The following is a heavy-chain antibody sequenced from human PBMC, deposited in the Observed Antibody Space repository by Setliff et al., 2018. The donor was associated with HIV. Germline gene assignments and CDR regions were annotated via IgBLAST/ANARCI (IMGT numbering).Heavy chain of an antibody. CDR3: TRCFGSYLPIMDY. CDR1: GFTFNNAW. J-gene: IGHJ4*02. CDR2: IKSKTDGGTT. V-gene: IGHV3-15*01. D-gene: IGHD1-26*01. Sequence: GGSLRLSCAASGFTFNNAWMYWVRQAPGKGLEWVGRIKSKTDGGTTDYSAPVNGRFSLSRDDSKSIAYLQMNSLKTEDTAMYYCTRCFGSYLPIMDYWGQGTLVTVSS.